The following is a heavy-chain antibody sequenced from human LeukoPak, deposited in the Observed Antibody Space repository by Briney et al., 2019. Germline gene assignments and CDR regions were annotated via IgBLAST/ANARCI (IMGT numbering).Heavy chain of an antibody. CDR3: ARHVGKWGWDY. V-gene: IGHV4-59*08. Sequence: SETLSLTCTISGGSISNYYWGWIRQPPGKGLEWIGNIYYTGGTKFNPSLRSRVTMSVDPSKNQFSLKLSSVTAADTAIYNCARHVGKWGWDYWGQGTLVTVSS. CDR1: GGSISNYY. D-gene: IGHD3-16*01. J-gene: IGHJ4*02. CDR2: IYYTGGT.